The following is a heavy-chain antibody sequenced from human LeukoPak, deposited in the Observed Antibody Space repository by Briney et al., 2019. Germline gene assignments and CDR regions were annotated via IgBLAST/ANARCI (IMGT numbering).Heavy chain of an antibody. D-gene: IGHD2-2*01. CDR1: GFTFSSYG. J-gene: IGHJ4*02. V-gene: IGHV3-33*06. CDR3: AKAPYCSSTSCYQMGPQFDY. CDR2: IWYDGSNK. Sequence: PGGSLRLSCAASGFTFSSYGMHWVRQAPGKGLEWVAVIWYDGSNKYYADSVKGRFTISRDNSKNTLYLQMNSLRAEDTAVYYCAKAPYCSSTSCYQMGPQFDYWGQGTLVTVSS.